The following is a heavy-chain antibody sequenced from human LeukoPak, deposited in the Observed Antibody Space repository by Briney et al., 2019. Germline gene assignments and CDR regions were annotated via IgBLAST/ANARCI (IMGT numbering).Heavy chain of an antibody. CDR3: AKDQETSYAYYYHGMDV. J-gene: IGHJ6*02. V-gene: IGHV3-30*18. D-gene: IGHD3-16*01. Sequence: PGGSLRLSCAASGFTFTSYGMHWVRQAPGKGLEWVAVISYDGNDKYYTDSVKGRFTISRDNSENTLYLQMNSLRTVDTAVYYCAKDQETSYAYYYHGMDVWGQGTTVTVSS. CDR1: GFTFTSYG. CDR2: ISYDGNDK.